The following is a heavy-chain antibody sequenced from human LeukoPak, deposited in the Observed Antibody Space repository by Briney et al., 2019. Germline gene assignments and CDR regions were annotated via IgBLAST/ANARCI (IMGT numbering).Heavy chain of an antibody. CDR3: ARGSQSLGYCSGGSCRAKIFDY. Sequence: PETLSLTCAVYGGSFSGYYWSWIRHPPGKGLEWIGEINHSGSTNYNPSLKSRVTISVDTSKNQFSLKLSSVTAGDTAVYYCARGSQSLGYCSGGSCRAKIFDYWGQGTLVTVSS. V-gene: IGHV4-34*01. J-gene: IGHJ4*02. CDR2: INHSGST. CDR1: GGSFSGYY. D-gene: IGHD2-15*01.